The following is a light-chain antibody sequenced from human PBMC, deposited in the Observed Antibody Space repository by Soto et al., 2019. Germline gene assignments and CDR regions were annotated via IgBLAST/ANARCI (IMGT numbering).Light chain of an antibody. CDR3: QQYADSPVT. V-gene: IGKV3-20*01. J-gene: IGKJ4*01. CDR2: RTL. Sequence: EIVLTQSPGFLSVSPGERATLSCRASQTVRNGYLAWYQHKAGQAPRLLIYRTLSRAAGIPDRFSGSGSGTDFTLTISRLEPEDFAVDFCQQYADSPVTFGGGTKVEIK. CDR1: QTVRNGY.